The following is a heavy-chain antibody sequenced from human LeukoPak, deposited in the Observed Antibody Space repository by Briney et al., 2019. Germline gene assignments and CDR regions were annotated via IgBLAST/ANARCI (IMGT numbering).Heavy chain of an antibody. D-gene: IGHD5-18*01. V-gene: IGHV4-59*01. J-gene: IGHJ6*02. CDR3: ARGSTAMDYYYYGMDV. CDR2: IYYSGST. Sequence: SETLSLTCTVSGGSISSYYWSWIRQPPGKGLEWIGYIYYSGSTNYNPSLKSRVTISVDTSKNQFSLKLSSVTAADTAVYYCARGSTAMDYYYYGMDVWGQGTLVTVSS. CDR1: GGSISSYY.